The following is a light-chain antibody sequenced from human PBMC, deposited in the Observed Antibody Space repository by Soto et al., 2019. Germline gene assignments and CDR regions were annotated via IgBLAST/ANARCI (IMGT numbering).Light chain of an antibody. CDR2: DGS. CDR1: QDIRIY. CDR3: QQYETLPLT. V-gene: IGKV1-33*01. Sequence: DIQMTQSPSSLSASVGDRVTITCQASQDIRIYLNWYQQKPGKAPKLLIYDGSNLETGVPSRFSGSGSGTHFTFTIISLQPEDIATYYCQQYETLPLTFGRGTKVEMK. J-gene: IGKJ4*01.